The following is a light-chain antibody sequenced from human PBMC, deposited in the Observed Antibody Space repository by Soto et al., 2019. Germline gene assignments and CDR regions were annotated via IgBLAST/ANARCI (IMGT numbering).Light chain of an antibody. CDR1: SGHSSYA. CDR3: QTWGTGIQV. J-gene: IGLJ2*01. V-gene: IGLV4-69*01. CDR2: LNNDGSH. Sequence: QTVVTQSPSASASLGASVKLTCTLSSGHSSYAIAWHQQQPEKGPRYLMKLNNDGSHSKGDGIPDRFSGSSSGTERYLTISSLQSEDEADYYCQTWGTGIQVFGGGTKVNVL.